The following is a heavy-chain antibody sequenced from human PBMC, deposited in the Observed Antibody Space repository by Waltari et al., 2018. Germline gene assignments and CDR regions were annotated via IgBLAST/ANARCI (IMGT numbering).Heavy chain of an antibody. Sequence: QLQLQESGPGLVKPSETLSLTCTVSGGAISSSSYYWGWIRQPPGKGLEWIGRIYYSGSTNCYPCLKSRVTISVDTSKNQFALKLSAVTAADTAVYYCWRSYGQQLKLFDYWGQGALVTVSS. CDR1: GGAISSSSYY. D-gene: IGHD6-13*01. J-gene: IGHJ4*02. V-gene: IGHV4-39*07. CDR3: WRSYGQQLKLFDY. CDR2: IYYSGST.